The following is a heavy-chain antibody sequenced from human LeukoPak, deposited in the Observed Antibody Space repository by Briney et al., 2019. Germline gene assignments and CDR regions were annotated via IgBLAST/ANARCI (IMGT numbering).Heavy chain of an antibody. CDR3: ASIWFGELAPFDP. D-gene: IGHD3-10*01. V-gene: IGHV1-3*01. CDR2: INAGNGDT. Sequence: ASVKVSCKASGSTFTDYAIHWVRQAPGQSLEWMGWINAGNGDTIYSQKFQDRLTIIRNTSASTVYMELSSLRSEDTAVYYCASIWFGELAPFDPWGRGTLVTVSS. J-gene: IGHJ5*02. CDR1: GSTFTDYA.